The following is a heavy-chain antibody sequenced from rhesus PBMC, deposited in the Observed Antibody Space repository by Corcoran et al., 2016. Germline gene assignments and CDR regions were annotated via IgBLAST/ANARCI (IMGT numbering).Heavy chain of an antibody. CDR3: ARVDTATETFDY. Sequence: QLQLQESGPGLVKPSETLSLTCAVSGYSISSGYGWSWLRQPPGKGLEWIGYSSYSGSTSYHPSLKSRVTISRDTSKNQFSLKLSSVTAADTAVYYCARVDTATETFDYWGQGVLVTVSS. CDR2: SSYSGST. D-gene: IGHD5-12*01. CDR1: GYSISSGYG. V-gene: IGHV4-122*02. J-gene: IGHJ4*01.